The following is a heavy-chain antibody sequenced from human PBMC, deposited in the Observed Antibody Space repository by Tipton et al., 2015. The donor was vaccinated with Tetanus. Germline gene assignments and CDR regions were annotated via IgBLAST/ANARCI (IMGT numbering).Heavy chain of an antibody. D-gene: IGHD3-10*01. J-gene: IGHJ4*02. V-gene: IGHV4-31*03. CDR2: VYYSGSA. CDR1: GGSVNSGRYY. CDR3: ARVGNTMIGGQATHFDY. Sequence: TLSLTCTVSGGSVNSGRYYWTWTRQHPGKGLEWIGYVYYSGSATYNPSLKRRVVISVDTSKDQFSLKMNSVTAADTAVYYCARVGNTMIGGQATHFDYWGPGALVTVSS.